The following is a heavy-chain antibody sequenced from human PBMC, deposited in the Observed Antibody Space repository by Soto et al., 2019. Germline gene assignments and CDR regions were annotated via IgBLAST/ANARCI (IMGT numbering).Heavy chain of an antibody. CDR2: ISGSGGST. Sequence: EVQLLESGGGLVQPGGSLRLSCAASGFTFSSYVMSWVRQAPGKGLEWVSAISGSGGSTYYADSVKGRFTISRDNSKNTLSLQMNCLRAEDTAVYYCAKDFGTSYYGSGDDAFDIWGQGTMVTVSS. D-gene: IGHD3-10*01. V-gene: IGHV3-23*01. J-gene: IGHJ3*02. CDR3: AKDFGTSYYGSGDDAFDI. CDR1: GFTFSSYV.